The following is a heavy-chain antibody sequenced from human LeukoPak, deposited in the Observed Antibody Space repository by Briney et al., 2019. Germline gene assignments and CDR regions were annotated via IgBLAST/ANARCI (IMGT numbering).Heavy chain of an antibody. CDR1: GGSISSSSYY. V-gene: IGHV4-39*01. CDR3: ATTPALAVAGTLDPKE. CDR2: IFYSGST. J-gene: IGHJ4*02. Sequence: SETLSLTCTVPGGSISSSSYYWGWIRQSPGKGLEWIGSIFYSGSTYYNPSLKSRVTISIDTSENQFSLKLSSVTAADTAVYYCATTPALAVAGTLDPKEWGQGTLVTVSS. D-gene: IGHD6-19*01.